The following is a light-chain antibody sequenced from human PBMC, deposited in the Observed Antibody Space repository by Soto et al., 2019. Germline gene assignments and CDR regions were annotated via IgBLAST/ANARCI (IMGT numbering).Light chain of an antibody. Sequence: QSALAQPASVSGSPGQSITISCTGNSDFVGSFSLVSWYQQHPGKAPKLLIYEVTNRPSGISTRFSGSKSGNTASLTISGLQAEDEADYHCSSFTTSNTVVFGGGTKVTVL. V-gene: IGLV2-14*02. CDR2: EVT. CDR3: SSFTTSNTVV. CDR1: SDFVGSFSL. J-gene: IGLJ2*01.